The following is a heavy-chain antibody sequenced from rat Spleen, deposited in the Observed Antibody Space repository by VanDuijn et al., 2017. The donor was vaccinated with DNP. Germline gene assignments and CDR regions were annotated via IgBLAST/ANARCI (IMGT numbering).Heavy chain of an antibody. CDR2: LWYDGDT. V-gene: IGHV2-34*01. J-gene: IGHJ4*01. Sequence: QVQLKESGPGLMQPSETLSLTCTVSGFSLTTYSVTWVRQPSGKGPEWMGRLWYDGDTAYNSALKSRLSISRDTSKNQVFLEMHSLQIDDTGTYYCARLRLEWEVRAMDAWGQGTSVTVSS. D-gene: IGHD1-1*01. CDR3: ARLRLEWEVRAMDA. CDR1: GFSLTTYS.